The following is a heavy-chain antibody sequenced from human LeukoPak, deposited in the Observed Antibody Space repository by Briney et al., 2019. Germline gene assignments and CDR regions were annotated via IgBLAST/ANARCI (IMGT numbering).Heavy chain of an antibody. D-gene: IGHD6-13*01. Sequence: GGSLRLSCAASGFTFSDYYMSWIRQAPGKGLEWVCYIRSSGSNIYYADSVKGRLNIYRDNEEKSLYRKMNSLRAEDTAVYYCARDQTPYSSSYDYWGQGTLVTVSS. J-gene: IGHJ4*02. V-gene: IGHV3-11*04. CDR1: GFTFSDYY. CDR3: ARDQTPYSSSYDY. CDR2: IRSSGSNI.